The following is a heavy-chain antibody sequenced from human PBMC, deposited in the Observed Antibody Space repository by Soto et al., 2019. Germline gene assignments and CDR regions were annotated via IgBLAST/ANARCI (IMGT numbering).Heavy chain of an antibody. J-gene: IGHJ2*01. CDR1: GFSLSTSGVG. D-gene: IGHD4-17*01. CDR2: IYWDDDK. Sequence: QITLKESGPTLVKPTQTLTLTCTFSGFSLSTSGVGVAWIRQPPAKALDWLALIYWDDDKRYSPSLKSRLTLTKYTPKNQVVLTMTNIDPVDTATYYCEHRLRDTATTKGYCDLWGRGTMVTVSS. V-gene: IGHV2-5*02. CDR3: EHRLRDTATTKGYCDL.